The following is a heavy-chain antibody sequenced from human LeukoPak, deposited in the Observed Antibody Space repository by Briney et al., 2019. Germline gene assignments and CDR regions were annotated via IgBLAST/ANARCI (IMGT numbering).Heavy chain of an antibody. J-gene: IGHJ4*02. Sequence: GRSLRLSCTASGFTFSTYGMHWVRQAPGKGLEWVAVISYDGSNNYYADSVKGRFTISRDNSKNTLYLQMNSLRVEDTAVYYCARGKRTIGYRPYWGQGTLVTVSS. V-gene: IGHV3-30*03. CDR3: ARGKRTIGYRPY. CDR2: ISYDGSNN. D-gene: IGHD3-9*01. CDR1: GFTFSTYG.